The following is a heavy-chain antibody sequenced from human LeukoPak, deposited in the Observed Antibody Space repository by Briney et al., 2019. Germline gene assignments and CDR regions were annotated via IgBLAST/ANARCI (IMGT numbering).Heavy chain of an antibody. CDR2: IYHSGST. V-gene: IGHV4-38-2*02. CDR3: ARGTVGYQLPNFDY. J-gene: IGHJ4*02. D-gene: IGHD2-2*01. Sequence: SETLSLTCTVSGYSISSGYYWGWIRQPPGKGLEWIGSIYHSGSTYYNPSLKSRVTISVDTSKNQFSLKLSSVTAADTAVYYCARGTVGYQLPNFDYWGQGTLVTVSS. CDR1: GYSISSGYY.